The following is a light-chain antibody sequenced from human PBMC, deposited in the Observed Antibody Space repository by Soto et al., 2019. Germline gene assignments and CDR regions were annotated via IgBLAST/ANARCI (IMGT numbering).Light chain of an antibody. CDR2: DVS. CDR1: SSDVGGYNY. V-gene: IGLV2-11*01. CDR3: CSYAGTFTYV. J-gene: IGLJ1*01. Sequence: QPVLTQPRSVSGSPGQSVTISCTGTSSDVGGYNYVSWYQLHPGKAPKLMIFDVSKRPSGVPDRLSGSKSGNTASLTISGLQAEDEADYYCCSYAGTFTYVFGTGTKLTVL.